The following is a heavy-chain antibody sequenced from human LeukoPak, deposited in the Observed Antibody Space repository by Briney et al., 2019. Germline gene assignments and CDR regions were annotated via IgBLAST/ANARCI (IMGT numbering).Heavy chain of an antibody. CDR3: ASERKTYYSGSGGYPETNWFDP. CDR1: GGSISSSEHY. V-gene: IGHV4-39*01. CDR2: VYYSGSS. J-gene: IGHJ5*02. D-gene: IGHD3-10*01. Sequence: PSETLSLTCSVSGGSISSSEHYWAWIRQSPGRGLEWIGSVYYSGSSYYSPSLESRISISVDTSKNQFSLKLSSVTAADTAVYFCASERKTYYSGSGGYPETNWFDPWGQGSLVSVSS.